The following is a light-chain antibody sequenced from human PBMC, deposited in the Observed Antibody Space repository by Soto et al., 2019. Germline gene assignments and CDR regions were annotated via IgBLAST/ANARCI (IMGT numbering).Light chain of an antibody. CDR1: QGIASY. J-gene: IGKJ2*01. Sequence: IQLTQSPSSLSASVGDRVTITCRASQGIASYLTWYQQKPGKAPKLLIYAASTSQSGVPSRVSGSGSETDFTLTISSLQPEDFATYYCQHLHNYPYTFGQGTKVDIK. V-gene: IGKV1-9*01. CDR3: QHLHNYPYT. CDR2: AAS.